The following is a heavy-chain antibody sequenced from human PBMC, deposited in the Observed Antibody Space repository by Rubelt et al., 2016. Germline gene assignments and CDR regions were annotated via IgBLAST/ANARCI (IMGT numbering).Heavy chain of an antibody. Sequence: QLQLQESGPGLVKPSETLSLTCTVSGGSISSSSYYWGWIRQPPGKGLEWIGSIYYSGSTYYNPSLRGGVTIVVETAKNQFSLKWSSVTAADTAVYYCARHDVDTAMVIPTPYFDYWGQGTLVTVSS. J-gene: IGHJ4*02. CDR3: ARHDVDTAMVIPTPYFDY. CDR1: GGSISSSSYY. CDR2: IYYSGST. V-gene: IGHV4-39*01. D-gene: IGHD5-18*01.